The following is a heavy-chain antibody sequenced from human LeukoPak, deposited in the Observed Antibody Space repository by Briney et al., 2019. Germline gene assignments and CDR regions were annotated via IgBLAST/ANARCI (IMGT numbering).Heavy chain of an antibody. V-gene: IGHV3-21*01. CDR3: VRDAGGGNSWFDS. J-gene: IGHJ5*01. D-gene: IGHD4-23*01. CDR1: GFVFSTHS. Sequence: GGSLRLSCAASGFVFSTHSMNWVRQAPGKGLEWVSWISSYNGDIYYADSVRGRFTISRDNAKNSLYLQMNSLRAEDTAVYYCVRDAGGGNSWFDSWGQGTLVTVSS. CDR2: ISSYNGDI.